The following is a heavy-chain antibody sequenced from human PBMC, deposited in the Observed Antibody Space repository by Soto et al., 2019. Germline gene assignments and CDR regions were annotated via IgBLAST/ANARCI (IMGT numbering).Heavy chain of an antibody. CDR2: IYYSGIT. Sequence: PSETLSLTCTVSGDSISIYYWSWIRQSPGKGLEWIGYIYYSGITNYNPSLKSRVTTSVDTSKNQFSLKLSSVTAADTAVYYCARSQTTVTSYDYWGQGTLVTVSS. V-gene: IGHV4-59*12. CDR1: GDSISIYY. CDR3: ARSQTTVTSYDY. D-gene: IGHD4-17*01. J-gene: IGHJ4*02.